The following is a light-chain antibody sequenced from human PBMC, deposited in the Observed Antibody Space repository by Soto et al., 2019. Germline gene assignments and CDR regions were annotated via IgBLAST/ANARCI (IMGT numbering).Light chain of an antibody. Sequence: EVVLTQSPGTLSLSPGERATLSCRASHSVSGSYLTWYQQKPGQAPRLLIYGASSRATGIPDRFSGSGSGTDFTLTISRLEPEDFAVYYCQYYGSSVFTFXPGTKVDIK. CDR3: QYYGSSVFT. CDR2: GAS. J-gene: IGKJ3*01. CDR1: HSVSGSY. V-gene: IGKV3-20*01.